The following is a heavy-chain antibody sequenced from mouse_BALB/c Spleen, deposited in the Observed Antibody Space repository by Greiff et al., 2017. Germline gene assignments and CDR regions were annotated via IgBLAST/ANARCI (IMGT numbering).Heavy chain of an antibody. CDR3: ARMRGQHYYGYYAMDY. CDR2: IWWNDDK. CDR1: GFSLSTSGMS. V-gene: IGHV8-8*01. J-gene: IGHJ4*01. D-gene: IGHD1-2*01. Sequence: QVTLKVSGPGILQPSQTLSLTCSFSGFSLSTSGMSVGWIRQPSGKGLEWLAHIWWNDDKYYNPALKSRLTISKDTSNNQVFLKIASVVTADTATYYCARMRGQHYYGYYAMDYWGQGTSVTVSS.